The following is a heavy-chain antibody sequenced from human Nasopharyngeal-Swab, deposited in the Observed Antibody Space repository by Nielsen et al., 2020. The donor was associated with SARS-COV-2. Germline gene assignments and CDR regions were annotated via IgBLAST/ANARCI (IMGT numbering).Heavy chain of an antibody. CDR2: ISYDGSNK. V-gene: IGHV3-30*04. Sequence: GESLKISCAASGFTFSSYAMHWVRQAPGKGLEWVAVISYDGSNKYYADSVKGRFTISRDNSKNTLYLQMNSLRAEDTAVYYCARGQNGQQLVPSYYYYAMDAWGQGTTVTVSS. CDR1: GFTFSSYA. CDR3: ARGQNGQQLVPSYYYYAMDA. D-gene: IGHD6-13*01. J-gene: IGHJ6*02.